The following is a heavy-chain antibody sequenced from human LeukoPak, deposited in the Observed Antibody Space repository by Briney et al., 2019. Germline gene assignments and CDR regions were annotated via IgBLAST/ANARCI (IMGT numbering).Heavy chain of an antibody. CDR1: GFTFSSYS. D-gene: IGHD2-21*01. J-gene: IGHJ4*02. CDR3: ARSGGTYCGGNCQYDY. CDR2: IHNSDNTI. Sequence: GGSLRLSCAASGFTFSSYSMNWVRQAPGKGLEWISYIHNSDNTIHYADPVRGRFTISRDNAKNSLYLQMNSLRAEDTALYYCARSGGTYCGGNCQYDYWGQGTLVTVSS. V-gene: IGHV3-48*01.